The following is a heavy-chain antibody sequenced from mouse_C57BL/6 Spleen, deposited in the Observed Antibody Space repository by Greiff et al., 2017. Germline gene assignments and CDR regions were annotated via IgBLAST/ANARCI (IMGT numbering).Heavy chain of an antibody. J-gene: IGHJ4*01. D-gene: IGHD2-10*02. V-gene: IGHV1-18*01. CDR2: INPNNGGT. CDR1: GYTFTDYN. Sequence: VQLQQSGPELVKPGASVKIPCKASGYTFTDYNMDWVKQSHGKSLEWIGDINPNNGGTIYNQKFKGKATLTVDKSSSTAYMELRSLTSEDTAVYYCARSSYDYDAMDYWGQGTSVTVSS. CDR3: ARSSYDYDAMDY.